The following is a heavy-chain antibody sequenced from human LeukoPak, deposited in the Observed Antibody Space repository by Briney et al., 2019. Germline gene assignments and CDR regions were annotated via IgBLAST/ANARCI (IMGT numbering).Heavy chain of an antibody. V-gene: IGHV3-20*04. D-gene: IGHD3-9*01. J-gene: IGHJ4*02. CDR1: GFTFDDYG. Sequence: PGGSLRLSCAASGFTFDDYGMSWVRQAPGKGLEWVSGINWNGGSTGYADSVKGRFTISRDNAKNSLCLQMNSLRAEDTAVYYCARDYDILTAYHASFDYWGQGARVTVSS. CDR2: INWNGGST. CDR3: ARDYDILTAYHASFDY.